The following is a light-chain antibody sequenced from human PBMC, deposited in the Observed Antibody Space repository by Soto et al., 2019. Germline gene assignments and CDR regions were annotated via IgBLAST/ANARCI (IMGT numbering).Light chain of an antibody. Sequence: DIVETQVPVTLSLSPRNRATLSCRASQTVSSSYLGWYQQKPGQAPRLLIYGASTRATGIPDRFSGSGSGTDFSLTIRGLKPEDFAVYYCQQYRMSPNTFGQGTRLEIK. V-gene: IGKV3-20*01. CDR1: QTVSSSY. CDR2: GAS. CDR3: QQYRMSPNT. J-gene: IGKJ5*01.